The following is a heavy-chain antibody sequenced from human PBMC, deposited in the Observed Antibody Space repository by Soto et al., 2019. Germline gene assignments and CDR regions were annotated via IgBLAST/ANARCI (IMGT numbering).Heavy chain of an antibody. D-gene: IGHD6-6*01. V-gene: IGHV1-69*04. CDR2: IVPMFGIP. CDR1: GGTFSSYA. CDR3: ARDSGEQLVRRGFYYYYMDV. Sequence: QVQLVQSGAEVKKPGSSVKVSCKASGGTFSSYAINWVRQAPGQGLEWMGRIVPMFGIPNFAPKFQGRVTMTADRSTTTAYMELSSLRSEDTAVYYCARDSGEQLVRRGFYYYYMDVWGKGTTVTVSS. J-gene: IGHJ6*03.